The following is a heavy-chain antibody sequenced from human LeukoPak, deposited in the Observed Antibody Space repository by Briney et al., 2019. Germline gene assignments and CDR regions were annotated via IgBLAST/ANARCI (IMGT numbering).Heavy chain of an antibody. CDR3: ARRRGGPNYFDY. CDR1: GYTFTNYD. J-gene: IGHJ4*02. CDR2: MNPNSGNT. V-gene: IGHV1-8*01. Sequence: ASVKVSCKASGYTFTNYDINWVRQATGQGLEWMGWMNPNSGNTGYAQKFQGRVTMTRNTSITTAYMELSSLRSEDTAVYYCARRRGGPNYFDYGGQGTLVTVSS.